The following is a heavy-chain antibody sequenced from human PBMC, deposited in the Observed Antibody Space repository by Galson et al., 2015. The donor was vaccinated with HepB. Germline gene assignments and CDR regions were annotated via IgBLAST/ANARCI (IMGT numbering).Heavy chain of an antibody. CDR2: ISSSSSYI. Sequence: SLRLSCAASGFTFSSYSMNWVRQAPGKGLEWVSSISSSSSYIYYADSVKGRFTISRDNAKNSLYLQMNSLRAEDTAVYYCARDKGDIVVVVAAIPYYGMDVWGQGTTVTVSS. J-gene: IGHJ6*02. CDR3: ARDKGDIVVVVAAIPYYGMDV. D-gene: IGHD2-15*01. CDR1: GFTFSSYS. V-gene: IGHV3-21*01.